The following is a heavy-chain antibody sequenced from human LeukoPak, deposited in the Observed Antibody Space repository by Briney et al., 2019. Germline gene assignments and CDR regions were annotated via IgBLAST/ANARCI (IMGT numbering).Heavy chain of an antibody. CDR2: ISSSSSYI. J-gene: IGHJ4*02. V-gene: IGHV3-21*01. D-gene: IGHD3-22*01. CDR3: TRDLTTYYYDSSGPLGY. CDR1: GFTFSSYS. Sequence: GGSLRLSCAASGFTFSSYSMNWVRQAPGKGLEWVSSISSSSSYIYYADSVKGRFTISRDSAKNSLYLQMNSLRAEDTAVYYCTRDLTTYYYDSSGPLGYWGQGTLVTVSS.